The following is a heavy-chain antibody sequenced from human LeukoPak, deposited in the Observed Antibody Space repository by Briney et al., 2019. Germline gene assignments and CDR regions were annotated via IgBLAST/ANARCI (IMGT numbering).Heavy chain of an antibody. CDR1: GYSFTSYG. CDR2: INPYNGNT. V-gene: IGHV1-18*01. CDR3: ARVPPERGDYDY. D-gene: IGHD4-17*01. J-gene: IGHJ4*02. Sequence: GASVKVSCKASGYSFTSYGISWVRQAPGQGLEWMGWINPYNGNTNYAQKFLGRVTVTTDTSTSTAYVELRSLRSDDTAVYYCARVPPERGDYDYWGQGTLVTVSS.